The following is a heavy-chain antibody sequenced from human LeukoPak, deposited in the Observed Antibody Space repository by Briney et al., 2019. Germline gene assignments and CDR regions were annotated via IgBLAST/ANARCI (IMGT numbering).Heavy chain of an antibody. CDR3: ARDSYIRRVYYYYYMDV. J-gene: IGHJ6*03. Sequence: GGSLRLSCAASGFTFSTYSMNWVRQAPGKGLEWVSSISSSSNYIYYADSVKGRFTISRDNAKNSLYLQMNSLRAEDTAVYYCARDSYIRRVYYYYYMDVWGKGTTVTVSS. D-gene: IGHD3-3*02. V-gene: IGHV3-21*01. CDR1: GFTFSTYS. CDR2: ISSSSNYI.